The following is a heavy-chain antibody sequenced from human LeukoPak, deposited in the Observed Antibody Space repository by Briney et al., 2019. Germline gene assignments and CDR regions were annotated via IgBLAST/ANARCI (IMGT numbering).Heavy chain of an antibody. CDR2: TYYRSNWFN. CDR3: AKIYGDSNWFDP. CDR1: GDSVSINSAA. J-gene: IGHJ5*02. D-gene: IGHD4-17*01. V-gene: IGHV6-1*01. Sequence: SQTLSLTYAISGDSVSINSAAWHWIRQSPSRGLEWLGRTYYRSNWFNHFALSVKSRITINPDTSKNQFSLQLNSVTPEDTAVYYCAKIYGDSNWFDPWGQGTLVTVSS.